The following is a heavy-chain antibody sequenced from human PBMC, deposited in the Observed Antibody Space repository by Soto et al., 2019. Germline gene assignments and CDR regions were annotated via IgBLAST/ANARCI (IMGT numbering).Heavy chain of an antibody. Sequence: QVQLVQSGVEVKKPGASVKVSCKASGYTFTSYGISWVRQAPGQGLEWMGWISAYSGNTNYAQNLQGRVTMTTDTSTSTAYMELRSLRSDDTAVYYCARQYDILTGYYLEVGYWGQGTLVTVSS. V-gene: IGHV1-18*01. J-gene: IGHJ4*02. CDR3: ARQYDILTGYYLEVGY. CDR1: GYTFTSYG. D-gene: IGHD3-9*01. CDR2: ISAYSGNT.